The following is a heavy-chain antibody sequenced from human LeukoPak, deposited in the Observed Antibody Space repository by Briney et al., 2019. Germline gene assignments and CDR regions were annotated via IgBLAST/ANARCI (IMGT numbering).Heavy chain of an antibody. CDR1: GYTFTSYG. CDR3: ARIKPGYYDSSGYGFDY. CDR2: ISAYNGTT. D-gene: IGHD3-22*01. Sequence: ASVKVSCKASGYTFTSYGISWVRQAPGQGLEWMGWISAYNGTTNYAQKLQGRVTMTTDTSTSTAYMELRSLRSDDTAVYYCARIKPGYYDSSGYGFDYWGQGTLVTVSS. J-gene: IGHJ4*02. V-gene: IGHV1-18*01.